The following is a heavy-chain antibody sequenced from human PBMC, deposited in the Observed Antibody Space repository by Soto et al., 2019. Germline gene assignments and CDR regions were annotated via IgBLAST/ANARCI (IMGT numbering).Heavy chain of an antibody. CDR1: GFSFSDYD. V-gene: IGHV3-13*05. D-gene: IGHD1-26*01. CDR3: ESAYTRRLPRGAAYDYAFDV. CDR2: IGAARDP. Sequence: PGVSLRLSWTASGFSFSDYDMHWVRQAPGKGLEWVSTIGAARDPYYTGSVKHRFTISRENARHSMFLQMNSVTVRDTAVYYCESAYTRRLPRGAAYDYAFDVWGLGIMVTVSS. J-gene: IGHJ6*02.